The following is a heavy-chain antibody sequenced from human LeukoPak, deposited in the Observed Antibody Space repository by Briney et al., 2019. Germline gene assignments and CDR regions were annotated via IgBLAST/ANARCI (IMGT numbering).Heavy chain of an antibody. V-gene: IGHV5-51*01. Sequence: GESLKISCKGSGYSFTSYWIGWVRQMPGKGLEWMGIIYPGDSDTRYSPSFQGQFPISAEKSNSTAYLQWSSLKASDTAMYYCARHPEVAGSAFDIWGQGTMVTVSS. J-gene: IGHJ3*02. D-gene: IGHD5-12*01. CDR2: IYPGDSDT. CDR1: GYSFTSYW. CDR3: ARHPEVAGSAFDI.